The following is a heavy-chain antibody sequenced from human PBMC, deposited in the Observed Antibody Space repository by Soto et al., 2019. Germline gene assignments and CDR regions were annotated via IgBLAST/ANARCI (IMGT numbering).Heavy chain of an antibody. J-gene: IGHJ1*01. D-gene: IGHD2-15*01. CDR1: GGTFSSYT. Sequence: QVQLVQSGAEVKKPGSSVKVSCKASGGTFSSYTISWVRQAPGQGLEWMGRIIPILGIANYAQKFRGRVTITADKSTSTAYMELSSLRSEDTAVYYCARGEREGYCSGGSCYSSEYFQHWGQGTLVTVSS. CDR2: IIPILGIA. CDR3: ARGEREGYCSGGSCYSSEYFQH. V-gene: IGHV1-69*02.